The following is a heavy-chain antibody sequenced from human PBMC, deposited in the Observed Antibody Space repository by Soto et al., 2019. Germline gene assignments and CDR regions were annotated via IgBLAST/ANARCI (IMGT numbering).Heavy chain of an antibody. CDR1: GYSLTSGYY. D-gene: IGHD6-19*01. J-gene: IGHJ4*02. CDR3: ARARIVVAGTIVDY. V-gene: IGHV4-38-2*01. CDR2: IYHSGDT. Sequence: SETLSLTCAVSGYSLTSGYYCGWIRQPPGKGLEWIGSIYHSGDTYYNPSLKSRVTISVDTSKNHFSLKLTSVTAADTAVYYCARARIVVAGTIVDYWGQGTLVSVSS.